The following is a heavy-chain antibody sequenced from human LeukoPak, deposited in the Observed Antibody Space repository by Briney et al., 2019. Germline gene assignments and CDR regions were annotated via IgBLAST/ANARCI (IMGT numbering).Heavy chain of an antibody. J-gene: IGHJ4*02. Sequence: GGSLRLSCAASGFIFSSYTMNWVRQDPGEGLQWVSSISDTSTYIYYADSVEGRFTISRDNAKSSLFLQMNSLRAEDTAVYYCTRAPPGRDGYSEYWGQGTVVTVST. CDR3: TRAPPGRDGYSEY. V-gene: IGHV3-21*01. CDR2: ISDTSTYI. D-gene: IGHD5-24*01. CDR1: GFIFSSYT.